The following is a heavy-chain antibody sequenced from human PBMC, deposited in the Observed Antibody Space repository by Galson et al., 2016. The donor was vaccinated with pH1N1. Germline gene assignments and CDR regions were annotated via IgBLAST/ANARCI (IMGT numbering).Heavy chain of an antibody. CDR2: LYDRGST. CDR3: ATMKAVSGPLYMDV. J-gene: IGHJ6*03. CDR1: GSSISSGYY. V-gene: IGHV4-38-2*02. Sequence: SETLSLTCTVSGSSISSGYYWGWIRRPPGRGLEWIGSLYDRGSTYYNSALTSRVAISIDTSKNQFSLKVNSVTAADAAVYYCATMKAVSGPLYMDVWGKGTTVTVSS. D-gene: IGHD3-22*01.